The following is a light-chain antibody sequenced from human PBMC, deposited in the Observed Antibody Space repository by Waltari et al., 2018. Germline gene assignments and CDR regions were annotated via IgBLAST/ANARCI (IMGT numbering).Light chain of an antibody. CDR1: QSLFDTSNYNTY. Sequence: DIVMTQSPDSLGVSLGERATINCKSSQSLFDTSNYNTYLAWYQQKPGQPPKLLISGASTRESGVPDRFSGSGSETDFSLTISSLLAEDVAVYYWQQYYSFPRTFGHGTRV. J-gene: IGKJ1*01. CDR2: GAS. V-gene: IGKV4-1*01. CDR3: QQYYSFPRT.